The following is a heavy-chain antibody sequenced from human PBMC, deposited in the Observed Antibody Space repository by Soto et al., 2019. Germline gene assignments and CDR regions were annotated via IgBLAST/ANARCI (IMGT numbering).Heavy chain of an antibody. CDR1: GDTFSSYA. V-gene: IGHV1-69*01. CDR3: ARVGPAHYYDSSGYYSPLDY. Sequence: QVQLVQSGAEVKKPGSSVKVSCKASGDTFSSYAINWVRQAPGQGLELMGGITPMFGTANYAQKFKGRVTITAGESTSTVYMELSSLRSEDTAVYYCARVGPAHYYDSSGYYSPLDYWGQGTLVTVSS. CDR2: ITPMFGTA. J-gene: IGHJ4*02. D-gene: IGHD3-22*01.